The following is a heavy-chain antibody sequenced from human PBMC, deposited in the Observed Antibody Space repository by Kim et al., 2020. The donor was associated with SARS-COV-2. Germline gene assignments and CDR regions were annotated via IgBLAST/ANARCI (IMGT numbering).Heavy chain of an antibody. CDR1: GGSFSGYY. CDR3: ARGRWQWMARGPYYKYV. J-gene: IGHJ6*03. Sequence: SESLSLTCAVYGGSFSGYYWSWIRQPPGKGLEWIGEINHSGSTNYNPSLKSRVTISVDTSKNQFSLKLSTLTAADTAVYYCARGRWQWMARGPYYKYV. D-gene: IGHD6-19*01. CDR2: INHSGST. V-gene: IGHV4-34*01.